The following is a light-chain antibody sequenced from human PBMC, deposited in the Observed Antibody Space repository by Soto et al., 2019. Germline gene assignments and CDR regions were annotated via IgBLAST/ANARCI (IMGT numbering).Light chain of an antibody. Sequence: DIQLTQSPSPLSASVGDRVAITCLASQSISTYLNWYQQKPGKAPKVLIYAASNLQSGVPPRFSGSGSGTDFTLTISSLEPEESALYYCQQRASWPYTSGQGTKV. V-gene: IGKV1-39*01. CDR1: QSISTY. J-gene: IGKJ2*01. CDR3: QQRASWPYT. CDR2: AAS.